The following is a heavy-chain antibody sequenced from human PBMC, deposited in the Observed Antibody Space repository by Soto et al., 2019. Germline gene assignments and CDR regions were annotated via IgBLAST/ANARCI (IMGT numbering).Heavy chain of an antibody. CDR1: GFSLSTSGVG. CDR2: IYWDYDK. D-gene: IGHD2-15*01. CDR3: AHVRLGYCSGGSCYPGSFDY. Sequence: QITLKESGPTLVKPTQTLTLTCTFSGFSLSTSGVGVGWIRQPPGKALEWLARIYWDYDKRYSPSLKSSLTITEDTSKNQVVLTITDMDPVDTATDYCAHVRLGYCSGGSCYPGSFDYWGQGTLVTVSS. V-gene: IGHV2-5*02. J-gene: IGHJ4*02.